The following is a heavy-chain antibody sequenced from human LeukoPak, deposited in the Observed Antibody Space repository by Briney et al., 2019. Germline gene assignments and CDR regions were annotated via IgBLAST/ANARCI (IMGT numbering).Heavy chain of an antibody. CDR2: INPNSGGT. Sequence: GASVKVSCKASGYTFTGYYMHWVRQAPGQGLEWMGWINPNSGGTNYAQKFQGRVTMTRDTSISTAYMELSRLRSDDTAVYYCARVEDYYDSSGYSPFDYWGQGTLVTVSS. CDR1: GYTFTGYY. V-gene: IGHV1-2*02. J-gene: IGHJ4*02. CDR3: ARVEDYYDSSGYSPFDY. D-gene: IGHD3-22*01.